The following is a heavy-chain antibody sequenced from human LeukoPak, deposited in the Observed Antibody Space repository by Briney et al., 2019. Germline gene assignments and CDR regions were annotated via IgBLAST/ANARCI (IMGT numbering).Heavy chain of an antibody. V-gene: IGHV3-23*01. CDR1: GFTFRNYA. Sequence: GGSLRLSCAASGFTFRNYAVVWVRQAPGKGLEWVSAITGSGGTTYYADSVRGRFTIYRDNSKNTLYLQMNSLRGEDTAVYYCGKDPNGDYVGAFDFQRWGQGTLVTVSS. J-gene: IGHJ1*01. CDR2: ITGSGGTT. D-gene: IGHD4-17*01. CDR3: GKDPNGDYVGAFDFQR.